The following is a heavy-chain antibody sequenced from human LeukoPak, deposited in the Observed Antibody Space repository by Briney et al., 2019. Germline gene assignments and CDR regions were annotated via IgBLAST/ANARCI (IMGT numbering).Heavy chain of an antibody. D-gene: IGHD3-3*01. V-gene: IGHV3-15*01. J-gene: IGHJ4*02. CDR1: GFTFSSYS. CDR3: TTSIWI. Sequence: PGGSLRLSCAASGFTFSSYSMNWVRLAPGKGLEWVGRIKSETDGGTTDYAAPVKGRFTISRDDSKNTLYLQINSLKIEDTAVYYCTTSIWIWGQGTLVTVSS. CDR2: IKSETDGGTT.